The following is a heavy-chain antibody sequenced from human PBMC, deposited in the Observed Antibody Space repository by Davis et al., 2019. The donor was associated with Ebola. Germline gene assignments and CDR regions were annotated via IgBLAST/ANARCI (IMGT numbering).Heavy chain of an antibody. D-gene: IGHD5-24*01. CDR3: ARVTPPPWLQYDY. CDR1: GFTFSSYG. CDR2: IWYDGSNK. Sequence: PGGSLRLSCAASGFTFSSYGMHWVRQAPGKGLEWVAVIWYDGSNKYYADSVKGRFTISRDNSKNTLYLQMNSLRAEDTAVYYCARVTPPPWLQYDYWGQGTLVTVSS. V-gene: IGHV3-33*08. J-gene: IGHJ4*02.